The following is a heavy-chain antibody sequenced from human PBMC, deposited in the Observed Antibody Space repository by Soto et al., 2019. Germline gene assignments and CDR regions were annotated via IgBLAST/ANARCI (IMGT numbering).Heavy chain of an antibody. CDR3: ATSPRTYGGKREYNWFDP. Sequence: PGESLKISCKGSGYSFTSYWIGWVRQMPGKGLEWMGIIYPGDSDTRYSPSFQGQVTISADKSISTAYLQWSSLKASDTAMYYCATSPRTYGGKREYNWFDPWGQGTRVTVSS. V-gene: IGHV5-51*01. D-gene: IGHD2-15*01. J-gene: IGHJ5*02. CDR2: IYPGDSDT. CDR1: GYSFTSYW.